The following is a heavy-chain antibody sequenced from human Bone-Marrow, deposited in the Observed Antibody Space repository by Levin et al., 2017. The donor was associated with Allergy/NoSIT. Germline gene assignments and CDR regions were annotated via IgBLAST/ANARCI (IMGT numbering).Heavy chain of an antibody. Sequence: EASVKVSCAASGFIVSNNQMTWVRQAPGKGPEWVSIIYSGGSTYYADSVKGRFTISRDSSKNTLYLQMNSLRAEDTAVYYCARKTDTVMVTGDFWGQGTLVTVSS. CDR1: GFIVSNNQ. V-gene: IGHV3-66*01. D-gene: IGHD5-18*01. CDR3: ARKTDTVMVTGDF. J-gene: IGHJ4*02. CDR2: IYSGGST.